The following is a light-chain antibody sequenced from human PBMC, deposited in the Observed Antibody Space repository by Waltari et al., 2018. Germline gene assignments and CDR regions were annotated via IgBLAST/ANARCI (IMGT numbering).Light chain of an antibody. J-gene: IGKJ1*01. Sequence: DIQMTQSPSSLSASVGDRVTITCRASQSISSYLNWYQQKPGKAPKLLIYAASSLQSGVPSRFSCSGSGTDFTLTISSLQPEDFATYYCQQSYSTPWTFGQGTKVESK. V-gene: IGKV1-39*01. CDR2: AAS. CDR3: QQSYSTPWT. CDR1: QSISSY.